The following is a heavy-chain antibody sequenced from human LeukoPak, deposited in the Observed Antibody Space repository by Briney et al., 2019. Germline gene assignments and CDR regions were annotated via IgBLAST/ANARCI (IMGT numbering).Heavy chain of an antibody. CDR1: GFTFSSCS. CDR2: IGSSGNYI. D-gene: IGHD4-17*01. V-gene: IGHV3-21*01. Sequence: PGGSLRLSCAASGFTFSSCSMNWVRQAPGKGREWVASIGSSGNYIYYADSVKGRFTISRDNAKDSLYLQMNSLRAEDTAVYYCARGGLYGDYVDYWGQGTLVTVSS. J-gene: IGHJ4*02. CDR3: ARGGLYGDYVDY.